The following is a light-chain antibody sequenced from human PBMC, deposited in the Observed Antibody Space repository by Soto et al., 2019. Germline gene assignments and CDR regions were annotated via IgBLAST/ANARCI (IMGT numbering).Light chain of an antibody. Sequence: DIQMTQAPSSLSASVGDRVTITCRASQGIDNHLSWYQQKPGKAPKLLIYAASNLQSGAPSRFTGSGSGTDFTLTISSLQPEDAATYYCQKCKVAPFTFGGGTTVEIK. V-gene: IGKV1-27*01. CDR1: QGIDNH. CDR3: QKCKVAPFT. CDR2: AAS. J-gene: IGKJ4*01.